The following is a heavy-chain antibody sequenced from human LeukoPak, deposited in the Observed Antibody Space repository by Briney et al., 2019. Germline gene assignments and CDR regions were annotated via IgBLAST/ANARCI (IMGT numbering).Heavy chain of an antibody. Sequence: SETLSLTCTVSGGSISSGGYYWSWIRQHPGKGLEWIGYIYYSGSTYYNPSLKSRVTISVDTSKNQFSLKLSSVTAADTAVYYCARDRGLGYCSSTSCEHNWFDPWGQGTLDTVSS. V-gene: IGHV4-31*03. D-gene: IGHD2-2*03. CDR3: ARDRGLGYCSSTSCEHNWFDP. CDR2: IYYSGST. CDR1: GGSISSGGYY. J-gene: IGHJ5*02.